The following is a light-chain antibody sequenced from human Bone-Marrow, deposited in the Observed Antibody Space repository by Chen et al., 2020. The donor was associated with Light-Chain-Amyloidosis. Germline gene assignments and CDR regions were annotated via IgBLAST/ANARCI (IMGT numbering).Light chain of an antibody. CDR2: DDS. J-gene: IGLJ3*02. V-gene: IGLV3-21*02. Sequence: SYVLTQPSSVSVAPGQTATIACGGNNIGSTSVHWYQQMPGQAPLLVVYDDSARPSGIPERLSGSNSGNTATLTISRVEAGDEADYYCQVWDRSSDRPVFGGGTKLTVL. CDR3: QVWDRSSDRPV. CDR1: NIGSTS.